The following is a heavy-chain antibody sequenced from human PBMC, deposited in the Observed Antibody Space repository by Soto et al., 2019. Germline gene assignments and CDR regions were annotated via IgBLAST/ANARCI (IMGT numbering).Heavy chain of an antibody. CDR1: GGSISNYY. V-gene: IGHV4-59*13. CDR2: IYYSGST. Sequence: QVQLQESGPGLVKPSETLSLTCTVSGGSISNYYWSWIRQPPGKGLEWIGYIYYSGSTNYNPSLKSLFTISVATSKNQFSLKLRSVTAADTAVYYCARVRVRGIAAAGARGWFDPWGQGTLVTVSS. J-gene: IGHJ5*02. CDR3: ARVRVRGIAAAGARGWFDP. D-gene: IGHD6-13*01.